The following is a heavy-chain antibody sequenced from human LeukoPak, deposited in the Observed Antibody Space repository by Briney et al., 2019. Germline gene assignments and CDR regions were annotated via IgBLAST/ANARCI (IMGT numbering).Heavy chain of an antibody. V-gene: IGHV3-43*02. J-gene: IGHJ4*02. D-gene: IGHD5-12*01. CDR3: AKDIGGYSYAADY. CDR1: GFSFDDYA. CDR2: ISGDGGRT. Sequence: GGSLRLSCAASGFSFDDYAMHWVRQAPGKGLEWVSLISGDGGRTYYADSVKGRFTISRDNSKNSLYLQMNSLRMEDTALYYCAKDIGGYSYAADYWGQGTLVTVSS.